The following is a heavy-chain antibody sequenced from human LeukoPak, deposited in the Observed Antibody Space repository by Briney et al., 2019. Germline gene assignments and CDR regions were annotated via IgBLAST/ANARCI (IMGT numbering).Heavy chain of an antibody. Sequence: SVTVSCKASGGTFISYAISWVRQAPGQGLEWMGGIIPIFGTANYAQKFQGRVTITADESTSTAYMELSSLRSEDTAVYYCAREYPLGAFDIWGQGTMVTVSS. D-gene: IGHD2-2*01. CDR2: IIPIFGTA. V-gene: IGHV1-69*13. CDR1: GGTFISYA. CDR3: AREYPLGAFDI. J-gene: IGHJ3*02.